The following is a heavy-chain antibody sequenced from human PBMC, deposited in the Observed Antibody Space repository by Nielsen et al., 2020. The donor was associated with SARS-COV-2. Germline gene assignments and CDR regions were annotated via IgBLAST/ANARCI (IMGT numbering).Heavy chain of an antibody. CDR1: GFTFSSYG. V-gene: IGHV3-30*18. Sequence: GESLKISCAASGFTFSSYGMHWVRQAPGKGLEWVAVISYDGSNKYYADSVKGRFTISRDNSKNTLYLQMNSLRAEDTAVYYCANSVLSILEGMDVWGQGTTVTVSS. CDR3: ANSVLSILEGMDV. J-gene: IGHJ6*02. CDR2: ISYDGSNK. D-gene: IGHD1-1*01.